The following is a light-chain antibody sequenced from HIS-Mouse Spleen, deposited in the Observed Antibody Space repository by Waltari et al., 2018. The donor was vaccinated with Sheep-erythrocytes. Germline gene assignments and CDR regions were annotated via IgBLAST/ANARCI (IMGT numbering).Light chain of an antibody. V-gene: IGLV2-23*01. Sequence: QSALTQPASVSGSPGQSITISCTGTSSDVGSYNLVSWYQQHPGKAPKLMIYEGSKRPSGVSNRFSGYNPGNTASRTISGLQAEDEADYYCCSYAGSSTLVFGGGTKLTVL. CDR2: EGS. CDR3: CSYAGSSTLV. J-gene: IGLJ2*01. CDR1: SSDVGSYNL.